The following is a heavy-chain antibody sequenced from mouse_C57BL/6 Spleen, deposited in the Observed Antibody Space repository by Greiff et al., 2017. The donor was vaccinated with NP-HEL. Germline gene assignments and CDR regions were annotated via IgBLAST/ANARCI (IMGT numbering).Heavy chain of an antibody. CDR3: ARDGYTGFDY. D-gene: IGHD1-1*01. CDR1: GFTFSSYA. CDR2: ISDGGSYT. Sequence: EVKLMESGGGLVKPGGSLKLSCAASGFTFSSYAMSWVRPTPEKRLEWVATISDGGSYTYYPDNVKGRFTISRDNAKNNLYLQMSHLKSEDTAMYYCARDGYTGFDYWGQGTTLTVSS. J-gene: IGHJ2*01. V-gene: IGHV5-4*01.